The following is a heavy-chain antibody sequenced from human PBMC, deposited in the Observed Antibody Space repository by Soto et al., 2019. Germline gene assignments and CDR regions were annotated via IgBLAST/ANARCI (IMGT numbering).Heavy chain of an antibody. Sequence: QVQLVQSGAEVKKPGSSVKVSCKASGGTFSSYTISWVRQAPGQGLEWMGRIIPILGIANYAQKFQGRVTITADKSTSTAYMELSSLRSEDTAVYYCARDWCGGDCYSSSFDLWGRGTLVTVSS. J-gene: IGHJ2*01. CDR2: IIPILGIA. CDR1: GGTFSSYT. V-gene: IGHV1-69*08. D-gene: IGHD2-21*02. CDR3: ARDWCGGDCYSSSFDL.